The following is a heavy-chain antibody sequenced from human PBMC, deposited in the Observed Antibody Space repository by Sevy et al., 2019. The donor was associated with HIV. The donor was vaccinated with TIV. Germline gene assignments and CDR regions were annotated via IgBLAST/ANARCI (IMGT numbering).Heavy chain of an antibody. CDR1: GFTFSSYS. Sequence: GGSLRLSCAASGFTFSSYSMNWVRQAPGKGLEWVSYISSSSSTIYYAVSVKGRFTISRDNAKNSLYLQMNSLRDEDTAVYYCAREASYGYPTPDYWGQGTLVTVSS. J-gene: IGHJ4*02. CDR3: AREASYGYPTPDY. CDR2: ISSSSSTI. V-gene: IGHV3-48*02. D-gene: IGHD5-18*01.